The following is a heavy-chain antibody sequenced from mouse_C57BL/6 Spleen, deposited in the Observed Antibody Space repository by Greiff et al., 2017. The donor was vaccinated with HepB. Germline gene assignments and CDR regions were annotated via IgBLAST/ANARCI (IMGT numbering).Heavy chain of an antibody. V-gene: IGHV2-9-1*01. CDR1: GFSLTSYA. Sequence: QVQLKESGPGLVAPSQSLSITCTVSGFSLTSYAISWVRQPPGKGLEWLGVIWTGGGTNYNSALKSRLSISKDNSKSQVFLKMNSLQTDDTARYYCARNSFLDYGSSPYYYAMDYWGQGTSVTVSS. D-gene: IGHD1-1*01. CDR3: ARNSFLDYGSSPYYYAMDY. CDR2: IWTGGGT. J-gene: IGHJ4*01.